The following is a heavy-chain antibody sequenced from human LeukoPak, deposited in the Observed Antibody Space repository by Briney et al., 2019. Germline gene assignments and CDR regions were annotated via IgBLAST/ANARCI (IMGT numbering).Heavy chain of an antibody. CDR3: AREGRDSDPRVCDS. CDR1: GGSISSGGYY. D-gene: IGHD6-6*01. J-gene: IGHJ4*02. V-gene: IGHV4-61*08. Sequence: PSETLSLTCTVSGGSISSGGYYWSWIRQHPGKGLEWIGYIYYSGSTNYNPSLKSRVTMSVDTSKSQFSLILNSVTAADTAVYYCAREGRDSDPRVCDSWGQGTLVTVSS. CDR2: IYYSGST.